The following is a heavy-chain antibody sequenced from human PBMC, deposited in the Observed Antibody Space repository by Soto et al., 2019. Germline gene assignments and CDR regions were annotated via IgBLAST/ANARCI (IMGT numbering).Heavy chain of an antibody. D-gene: IGHD6-13*01. CDR1: GGSISSGGYY. CDR2: IYYSGGT. J-gene: IGHJ5*02. V-gene: IGHV4-31*03. CDR3: ARGWYNWFDP. Sequence: PSETLSRTCTVSGGSISSGGYYWSWIRQHPGKGLEWIGYIYYSGGTYYNPSLKSRVTMSVDTSKNQFSLKLSSVTAADTAVYYCARGWYNWFDPWGQGTLVTVSS.